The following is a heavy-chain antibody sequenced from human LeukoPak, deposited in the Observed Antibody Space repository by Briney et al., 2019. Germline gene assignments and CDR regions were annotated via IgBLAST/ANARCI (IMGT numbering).Heavy chain of an antibody. CDR2: INPTTGVA. Sequence: ASVNVSCKCSDYTFTVQYMNWARQAPGQGLEWMGRINPTTGVANYAQKFQGRITVTRDTSINTAYMELSSLTSDDTAVYYCARLDRNYYYLDVWGQGTTVTVSS. J-gene: IGHJ6*03. D-gene: IGHD1-1*01. CDR3: ARLDRNYYYLDV. CDR1: DYTFTVQY. V-gene: IGHV1-2*06.